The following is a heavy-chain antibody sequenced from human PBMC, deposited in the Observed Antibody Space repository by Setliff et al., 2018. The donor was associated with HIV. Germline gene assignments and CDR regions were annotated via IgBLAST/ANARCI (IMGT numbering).Heavy chain of an antibody. J-gene: IGHJ5*02. V-gene: IGHV4-34*01. D-gene: IGHD7-27*01. CDR2: INHSGST. CDR1: GGSFSGYY. Sequence: SETLSLTCAVYGGSFSGYYWSWIRQPPGKGLEWIGEINHSGSTNYNPSLKSRVTISVDTSKNQFSLKLSSVTAADTAVYYCVREGPWKLGSIWFDPWGQGTLVTVAS. CDR3: VREGPWKLGSIWFDP.